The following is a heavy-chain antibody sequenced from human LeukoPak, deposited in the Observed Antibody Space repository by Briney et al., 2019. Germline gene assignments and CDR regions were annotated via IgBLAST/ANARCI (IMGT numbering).Heavy chain of an antibody. CDR1: GGTFSSYA. D-gene: IGHD1-26*01. Sequence: ASVTVSCKASGGTFSSYAISWVRQAPGQGLEWMGGIIPIFGTANYAQKCQGRVTITADESTSTAYMELSSLRSEDTAVYYCARDNGGSPIDYWGQGTLVTVSS. CDR3: ARDNGGSPIDY. CDR2: IIPIFGTA. J-gene: IGHJ4*02. V-gene: IGHV1-69*13.